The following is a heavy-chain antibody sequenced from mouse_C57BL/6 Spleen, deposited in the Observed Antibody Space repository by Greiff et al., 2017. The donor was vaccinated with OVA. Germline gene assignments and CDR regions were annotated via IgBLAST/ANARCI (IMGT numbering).Heavy chain of an antibody. Sequence: QVQLQQPGAELVKPGASVKMSCKASGYTFTSYWITWVKQRTGQGLEWIGDIYPGSGSTNYNEKFKSKATLTVDTSSSTAYMQLSSLTSEDSAVYYCARIYDGYYEYAMDYWGQGTSVTVSS. CDR2: IYPGSGST. V-gene: IGHV1-55*01. J-gene: IGHJ4*01. CDR1: GYTFTSYW. D-gene: IGHD2-3*01. CDR3: ARIYDGYYEYAMDY.